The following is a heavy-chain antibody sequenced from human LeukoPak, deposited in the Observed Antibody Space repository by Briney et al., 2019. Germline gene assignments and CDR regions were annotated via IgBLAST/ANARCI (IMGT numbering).Heavy chain of an antibody. J-gene: IGHJ5*02. V-gene: IGHV3-21*01. Sequence: GGSLRLSCAASGFTFSSYSMNWVRQAPGKGLEWVSSISSSSSYIYYADSVKGRLTISRDNAKNSLYLQMNSLRAEDTAVYYCAREVVVPAAIRSDNWFDPWGQGTLVTVSS. CDR2: ISSSSSYI. D-gene: IGHD2-2*02. CDR3: AREVVVPAAIRSDNWFDP. CDR1: GFTFSSYS.